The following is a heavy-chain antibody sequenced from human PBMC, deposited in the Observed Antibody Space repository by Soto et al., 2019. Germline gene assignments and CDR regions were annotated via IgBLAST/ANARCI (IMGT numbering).Heavy chain of an antibody. D-gene: IGHD4-17*01. J-gene: IGHJ3*02. CDR2: ISGSGGGT. Sequence: DVQLLESGGGLVQPGGSLRLSCAASGITFTKYAMAWVRQAPEKGLEWVSGISGSGGGTYYADSVKGRFTISRDNSKNTMLMQMNSLRAEDTAKYYCVGDYGGLEGFDIWGQGTMVTVSS. V-gene: IGHV3-23*01. CDR3: VGDYGGLEGFDI. CDR1: GITFTKYA.